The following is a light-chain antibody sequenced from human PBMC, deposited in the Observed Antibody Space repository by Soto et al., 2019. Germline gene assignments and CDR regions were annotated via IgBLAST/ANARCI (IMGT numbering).Light chain of an antibody. CDR2: SNN. V-gene: IGLV1-44*01. Sequence: QSVLTQPPSASGTPGQRVTISCSGSSSNIGSNPVNWYQQLPGTAPKPLIYSNNQRPSGVPDRFSGSKSGTSASLAISGLQSEDDGDYYCAAWDDRLNGRVVFGGGTKLTVL. CDR3: AAWDDRLNGRVV. J-gene: IGLJ2*01. CDR1: SSNIGSNP.